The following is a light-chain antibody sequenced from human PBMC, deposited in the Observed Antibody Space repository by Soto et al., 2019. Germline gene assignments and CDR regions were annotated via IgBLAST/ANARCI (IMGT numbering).Light chain of an antibody. CDR1: QSITYY. V-gene: IGKV1-39*01. Sequence: DLQMTQSPSSLSASVGDRVTITCRASQSITYYLNWYQQKPGKAPNLLIYAASNLQNGVPSRFSGSGSGTDFTLTISSLQPEDFAVYYCQQSSSSPLTFGGGTKVDIK. CDR2: AAS. J-gene: IGKJ4*01. CDR3: QQSSSSPLT.